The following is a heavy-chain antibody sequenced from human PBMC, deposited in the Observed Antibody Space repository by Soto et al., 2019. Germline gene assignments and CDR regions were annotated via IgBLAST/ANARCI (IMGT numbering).Heavy chain of an antibody. CDR1: GFTFSDYY. CDR3: ARDRTGYSNDFDY. J-gene: IGHJ4*02. CDR2: ISSSSSYT. D-gene: IGHD6-13*01. V-gene: IGHV3-11*05. Sequence: QVQLVESGGGLVKPGGSLRLSCAASGFTFSDYYMTWIRQAPGKGLEWVSYISSSSSYTNYADSVKGRFTISRDNAKSSLYLQMNSLRAEDTAVYYCARDRTGYSNDFDYWGQGTLVTVSS.